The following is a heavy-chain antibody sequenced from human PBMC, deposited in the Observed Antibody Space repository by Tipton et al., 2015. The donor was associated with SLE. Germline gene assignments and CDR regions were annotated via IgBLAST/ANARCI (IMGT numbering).Heavy chain of an antibody. V-gene: IGHV4-59*12. CDR3: ARARYRDGRFESVVVTAMESVDY. CDR2: IYYSGST. D-gene: IGHD2-21*02. Sequence: TLSLTCTVSGGSISSYYWSWIRQPPGKGLEWIGYIYYSGSTNYNPSLKSRVTISVDTSKNQFSLKLSSVTAADTAVYYCARARYRDGRFESVVVTAMESVDYWGQGTLVTVSS. CDR1: GGSISSYY. J-gene: IGHJ4*02.